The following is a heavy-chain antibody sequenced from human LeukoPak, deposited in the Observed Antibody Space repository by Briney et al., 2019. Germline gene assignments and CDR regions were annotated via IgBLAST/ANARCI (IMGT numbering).Heavy chain of an antibody. CDR1: GFTFSSHG. Sequence: GGSLRLSCAASGFTFSSHGLQWVRQAPGKGLEWVSYISSSGSTIYYADSVKGRFTISRDNAKNSLYLQMNSLRAEDTAVYYCARYGPRDAFDIWGQGTMVTVSS. CDR2: ISSSGSTI. D-gene: IGHD3-10*01. V-gene: IGHV3-48*04. J-gene: IGHJ3*02. CDR3: ARYGPRDAFDI.